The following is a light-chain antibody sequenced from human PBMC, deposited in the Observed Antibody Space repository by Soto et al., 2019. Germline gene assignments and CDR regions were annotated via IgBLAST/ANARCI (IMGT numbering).Light chain of an antibody. CDR1: QGISSY. J-gene: IGKJ1*01. CDR2: AAS. Sequence: AIRMTQSPSSLSASTGDRVTITCRASQGISSYLAWYQQKPGKAPKLLIYAASTLQSGIPSRFSGSGSGTDFTLTISCLQSEDVATYYCHQYYSYPWTFGQVTKVEIQ. CDR3: HQYYSYPWT. V-gene: IGKV1-8*01.